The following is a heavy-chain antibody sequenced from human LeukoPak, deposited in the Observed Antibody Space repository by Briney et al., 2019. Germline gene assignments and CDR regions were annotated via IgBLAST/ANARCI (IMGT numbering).Heavy chain of an antibody. D-gene: IGHD2-21*02. J-gene: IGHJ4*02. CDR3: ARVAYCGGDCYCFDY. Sequence: PSETLSLTCTVSGDSISSSSYYWGWIRQPPGKGLEWIGSIYYSGSTYYNPSLKSRVTISVDTSKNQFSLKLSSVTAADTVVYYCARVAYCGGDCYCFDYWGQGTLVTVSS. CDR2: IYYSGST. CDR1: GDSISSSSYY. V-gene: IGHV4-39*01.